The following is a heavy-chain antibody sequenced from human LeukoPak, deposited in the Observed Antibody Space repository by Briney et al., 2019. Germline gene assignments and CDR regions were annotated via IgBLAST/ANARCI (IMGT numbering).Heavy chain of an antibody. Sequence: SETLSLTCTVSGGSISSYYWSWIRQPPGKGLEWIGYIYYSGGTNYNPSLKSRVTISVDTSKNQFSLKLSSVTAADTAVYYCARDLGVVVPAAEIDPWGQGTLXTVSS. D-gene: IGHD2-2*01. CDR3: ARDLGVVVPAAEIDP. J-gene: IGHJ5*02. CDR1: GGSISSYY. CDR2: IYYSGGT. V-gene: IGHV4-59*12.